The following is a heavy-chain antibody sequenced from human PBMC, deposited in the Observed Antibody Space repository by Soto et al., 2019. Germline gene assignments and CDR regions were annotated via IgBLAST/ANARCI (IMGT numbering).Heavy chain of an antibody. J-gene: IGHJ4*02. CDR1: GFSLTTSGVG. D-gene: IGHD3-3*01. V-gene: IGHV2-5*02. Sequence: QITLNESGPTQVKPRQTLTLTCTFSGFSLTTSGVGVGWIRQSPGKAPEWLALIYWDDDKRYSPSLKSRLTITKDTSKNQVVRTMADLDPADTATYYCAHRVLRTVFGVVTTTAIYFDFWGQGTPVAVSS. CDR2: IYWDDDK. CDR3: AHRVLRTVFGVVTTTAIYFDF.